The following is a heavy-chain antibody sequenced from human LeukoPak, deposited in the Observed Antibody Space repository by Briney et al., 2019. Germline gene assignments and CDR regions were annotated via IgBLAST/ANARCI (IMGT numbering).Heavy chain of an antibody. Sequence: GASVKVSCKVSGYTLTELSMHWVRQAPGKGLEWMGGFDPEDGETIYAQKFQGRVTMTEDTSTDTAYMELSSLRSEDTAVYYCATDGWVSSQEGGAFDIWGQGTMVTVSS. CDR1: GYTLTELS. CDR3: ATDGWVSSQEGGAFDI. D-gene: IGHD6-6*01. V-gene: IGHV1-24*01. CDR2: FDPEDGET. J-gene: IGHJ3*02.